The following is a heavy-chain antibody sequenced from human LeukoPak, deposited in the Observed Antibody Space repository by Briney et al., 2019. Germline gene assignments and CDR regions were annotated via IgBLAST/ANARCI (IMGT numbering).Heavy chain of an antibody. CDR1: GYTFRAHF. CDR3: ARDTGTGDYVFDY. D-gene: IGHD4-17*01. J-gene: IGHJ4*02. V-gene: IGHV1-2*02. CDR2: INTKSGGT. Sequence: ASVKVSCKTSGYTFRAHFIHWVRQAPGQGPEWMGWINTKSGGTRYAQKFQGRVTVTRDTSISTADMELTSLTSDDTAVYYCARDTGTGDYVFDYWGQGTLVTVSS.